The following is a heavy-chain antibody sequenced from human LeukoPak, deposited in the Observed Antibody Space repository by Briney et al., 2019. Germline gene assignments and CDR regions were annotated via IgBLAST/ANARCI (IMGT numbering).Heavy chain of an antibody. J-gene: IGHJ4*02. CDR1: GGSISSYY. CDR2: IYYSGST. D-gene: IGHD6-13*01. CDR3: ARGFGSWYFWGYYFDY. Sequence: SETLSLTCTVSGGSISSYYWSWIRQPPGKGLEWIGYIYYSGSTNYNPSLKSRVTISVDTSKNQFSLKLSSVTAADTAVYYCARGFGSWYFWGYYFDYWGQGTLVTVSS. V-gene: IGHV4-59*01.